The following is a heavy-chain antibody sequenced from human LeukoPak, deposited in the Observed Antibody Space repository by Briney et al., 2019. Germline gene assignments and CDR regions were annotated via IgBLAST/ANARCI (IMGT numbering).Heavy chain of an antibody. V-gene: IGHV3-23*01. J-gene: IGHJ1*01. Sequence: GGSLRLSCAASGFTFSSYAMSWVRQAPGKGLEWVSALSGSGGSTYYADSVKGRFTISRDNSKNTLYLQMNSLRAEDTAVYYCAKRSDSSGYPEYFQHWGQGTLVTVSS. CDR1: GFTFSSYA. CDR2: LSGSGGST. CDR3: AKRSDSSGYPEYFQH. D-gene: IGHD3-22*01.